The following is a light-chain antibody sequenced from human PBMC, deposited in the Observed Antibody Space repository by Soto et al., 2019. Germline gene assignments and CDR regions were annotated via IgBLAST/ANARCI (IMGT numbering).Light chain of an antibody. CDR3: VSYTSSATCV. J-gene: IGLJ1*01. Sequence: QPALTQPASVSDSPGQSITISCTGTSSDVGGSNFVSWYPQHPGKPPNLIIYDVANRPSGVSNRFSGSKSGSTASLIISRLQTEDEADYYCVSYTSSATCVCGAGTKVTVL. CDR1: SSDVGGSNF. V-gene: IGLV2-14*03. CDR2: DVA.